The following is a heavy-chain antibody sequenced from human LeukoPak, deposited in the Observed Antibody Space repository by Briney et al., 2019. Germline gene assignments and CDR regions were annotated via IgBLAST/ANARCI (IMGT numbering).Heavy chain of an antibody. D-gene: IGHD6-13*01. Sequence: GGSLRLSCAASGFTFSSYVTHWVRQAPGKGLEWVAVISYDGSNKYYADSVKGRFTISRDNSKNTLYLQMNSLRAEDTAVYYCARGLLPGQQLGPFDYWGQGTLVTVSS. CDR1: GFTFSSYV. CDR3: ARGLLPGQQLGPFDY. V-gene: IGHV3-30*04. J-gene: IGHJ4*02. CDR2: ISYDGSNK.